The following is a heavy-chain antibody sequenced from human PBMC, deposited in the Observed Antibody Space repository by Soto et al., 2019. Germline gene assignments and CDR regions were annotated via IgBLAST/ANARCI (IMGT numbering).Heavy chain of an antibody. J-gene: IGHJ4*02. CDR1: GGTFRNYP. CDR2: IFPLTDIP. V-gene: IGHV1-69*02. CDR3: ARVPLVVLNSFES. Sequence: QVQLVQSGTEVKKPGSSVKVSCKASGGTFRNYPINWVRQAPGQRLEWMGSIFPLTDIPDYAQNFQARLTISADKSTSTAYMELSSLTSDDTAMYFCARVPLVVLNSFESWGQGTLVTVSS.